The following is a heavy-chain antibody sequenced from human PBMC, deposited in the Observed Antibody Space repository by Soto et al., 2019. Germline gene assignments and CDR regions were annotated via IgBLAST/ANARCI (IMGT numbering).Heavy chain of an antibody. CDR1: GYTFTSYG. D-gene: IGHD6-19*01. V-gene: IGHV1-18*04. J-gene: IGHJ6*02. CDR3: AREKGKAVTGTYYCYGMDV. Sequence: QVQLVQSGAEVKRPGASLKVSCKASGYTFTSYGINWVRQAPGQGLEWMGWISPYTGNTNYAQEFQGRVTMTADTSTSTAYMELRRLRSDDTAVYYCAREKGKAVTGTYYCYGMDVWGQGTTVTVSS. CDR2: ISPYTGNT.